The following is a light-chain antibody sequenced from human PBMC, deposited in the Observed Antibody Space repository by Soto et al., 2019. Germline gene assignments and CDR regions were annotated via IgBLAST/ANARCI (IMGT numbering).Light chain of an antibody. CDR1: RSVSDS. V-gene: IGKV1-5*03. CDR3: QQYNGYWT. Sequence: DIQMTQSPSTLSASVGDRVTITCRVSRSVSDSLAWYQQKPGKAPKLLIYEASSLKSGVPSRFSGSRSGTEYTLTISSLQPDDFATYYCQQYNGYWTFGQGTKVEIK. J-gene: IGKJ1*01. CDR2: EAS.